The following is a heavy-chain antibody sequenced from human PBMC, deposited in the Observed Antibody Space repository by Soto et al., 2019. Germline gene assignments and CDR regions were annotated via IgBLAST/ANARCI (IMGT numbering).Heavy chain of an antibody. CDR2: ISAHNGNT. Sequence: QVHLVQSGAEVKKPGASVKVSCKGSGYAFTTYGITWVRQAPGQGLAWMGWISAHNGNTNYAPKLQGRVTVTRDTSTGTGYMELRSLRSDDTAVYYCARGGYGDYWGQGDLVTVSS. CDR1: GYAFTTYG. CDR3: ARGGYGDY. D-gene: IGHD1-1*01. V-gene: IGHV1-18*01. J-gene: IGHJ4*02.